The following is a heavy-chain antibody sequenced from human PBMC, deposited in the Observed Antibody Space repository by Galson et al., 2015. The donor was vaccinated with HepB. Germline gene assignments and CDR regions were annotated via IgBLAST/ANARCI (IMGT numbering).Heavy chain of an antibody. CDR2: IDPSDSET. J-gene: IGHJ4*02. CDR3: ARQDYYTSPD. D-gene: IGHD3-3*01. CDR1: EYSFTTYW. Sequence: QSGAEVKKPGESLKISCKGSEYSFTTYWIVWVRQRPGKGLEWMGIIDPSDSETRYSPSFQGQVTISVDRSISTVFLQWNSLRASDTAMYYCARQDYYTSPDWGQGTLVTVSS. V-gene: IGHV5-51*01.